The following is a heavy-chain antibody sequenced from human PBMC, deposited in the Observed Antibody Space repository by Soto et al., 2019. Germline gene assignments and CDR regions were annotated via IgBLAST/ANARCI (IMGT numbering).Heavy chain of an antibody. CDR1: GYTFTSYG. J-gene: IGHJ1*01. CDR2: ISALKGRT. V-gene: IGHV1-18*04. CDR3: AMDYGDRPEYFKH. D-gene: IGHD4-17*01. Sequence: QVQLVQSGPDLKRPGASMKVSCKASGYTFTSYGISWVRQAPGQGLEWMAWISALKGRTQYSQKAQGRVTLSTDTSSNTAYMDMTTLRVDDTAVYYCAMDYGDRPEYFKHWGQGTLVTVS.